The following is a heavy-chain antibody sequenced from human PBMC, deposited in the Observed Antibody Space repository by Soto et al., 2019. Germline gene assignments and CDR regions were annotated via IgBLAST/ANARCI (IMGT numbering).Heavy chain of an antibody. V-gene: IGHV4-61*08. CDR2: IYYSGST. CDR1: GDSISSCGYY. J-gene: IGHJ4*02. CDR3: AREHGGNYDD. D-gene: IGHD2-15*01. Sequence: SETLSLTCTVSGDSISSCGYYWTWIRQHPGKGPEWIGYIYYSGSTNYNPSLKSRLTISVDTSKNQFSLKLSSVTAADTAVYYCAREHGGNYDDWGQGTLVTVSS.